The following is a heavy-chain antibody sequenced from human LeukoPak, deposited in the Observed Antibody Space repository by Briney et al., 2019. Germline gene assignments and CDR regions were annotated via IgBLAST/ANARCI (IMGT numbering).Heavy chain of an antibody. Sequence: SETLSLTCAVSGGSISSSNWWSWVRQPPGKGLEWIGEIYHSGSTNYNPSLKSRVTISVDKSKNQFSLKLSSVTAADTAVYYCAREGAGVMVASFDYWGQGTLVTVSS. CDR1: GGSISSSNW. V-gene: IGHV4-4*02. D-gene: IGHD1-26*01. CDR3: AREGAGVMVASFDY. CDR2: IYHSGST. J-gene: IGHJ4*02.